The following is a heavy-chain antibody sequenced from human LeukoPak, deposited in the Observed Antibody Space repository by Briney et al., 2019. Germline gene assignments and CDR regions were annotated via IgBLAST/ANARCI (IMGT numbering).Heavy chain of an antibody. CDR2: IIERGGST. CDR1: GITLSNYG. CDR3: AKRGIVIRAVIIIGFHKEAYYFDY. V-gene: IGHV3-23*01. D-gene: IGHD3-10*01. Sequence: GGSLRLSCVVSGITLSNYGMSWVRQAPGKGLEWVSGIIERGGSTNYADSVKGRFIISRDTSKNTVYLQMNSLRVEDTAVYFCAKRGIVIRAVIIIGFHKEAYYFDYWGQGILVTVSS. J-gene: IGHJ4*02.